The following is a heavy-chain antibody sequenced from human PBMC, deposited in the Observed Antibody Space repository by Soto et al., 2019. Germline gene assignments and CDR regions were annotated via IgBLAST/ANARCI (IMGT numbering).Heavy chain of an antibody. Sequence: EVQLLDSGGGLVQPGGSLRLSCAASGFTFSSYAMNWVRQAPGKGLEWVSVISGSGDSTYYADSVKGRFTIARDNSKHTLYLHMNSLRAEDTAVYYCARRGPGTYFDYWGQGTLVTVSS. CDR1: GFTFSSYA. V-gene: IGHV3-23*01. D-gene: IGHD6-13*01. CDR3: ARRGPGTYFDY. CDR2: ISGSGDST. J-gene: IGHJ4*02.